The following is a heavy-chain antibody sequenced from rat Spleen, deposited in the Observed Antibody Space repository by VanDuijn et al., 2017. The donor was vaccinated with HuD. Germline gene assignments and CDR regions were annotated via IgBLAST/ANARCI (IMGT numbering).Heavy chain of an antibody. J-gene: IGHJ2*01. CDR2: ISGGGST. V-gene: IGHV2-6*01. CDR1: GFSLTSYT. CDR3: TRDQYSLDS. D-gene: IGHD1-8*01. Sequence: QVQLKESGPGLVQPSQTLSLTCTVSGFSLTSYTVSWVRQPPGKGLEWIAAISGGGSTYYNSVLKSRLSISRDTSKNQIFLKMNSLQTDDTGTYYCTRDQYSLDSWGQGVMVTVSS.